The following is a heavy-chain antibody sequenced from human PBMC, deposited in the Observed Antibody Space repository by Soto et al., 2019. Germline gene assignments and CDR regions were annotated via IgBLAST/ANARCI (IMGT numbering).Heavy chain of an antibody. D-gene: IGHD2-15*01. CDR3: ARXLPRYCSGGSCWSWFDP. V-gene: IGHV1-2*02. CDR2: INPNSGGT. J-gene: IGHJ5*02. Sequence: ASVKVSCKASGYTFTGYYMHWVRQAPGQGLEWMGWINPNSGGTNYAQKFQGRVTMTRDTSISTAYMELSRLRSDDTAVYYCARXLPRYCSGGSCWSWFDPWGLGTLVTVSS. CDR1: GYTFTGYY.